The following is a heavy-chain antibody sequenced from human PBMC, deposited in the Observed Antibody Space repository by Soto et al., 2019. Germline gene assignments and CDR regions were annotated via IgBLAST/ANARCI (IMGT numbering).Heavy chain of an antibody. V-gene: IGHV3-23*01. CDR2: IINTGDSR. Sequence: GSLRLSCAASGFTFNNYAMAWVRQAPGKGLEWVSSIINTGDSRYHADSVKGRFTISRDNSKNTLYLQMNSLSADDTAVYYCAKGRTIVVVTTSLDSWGQGTLVTVSS. J-gene: IGHJ4*02. D-gene: IGHD2-21*02. CDR1: GFTFNNYA. CDR3: AKGRTIVVVTTSLDS.